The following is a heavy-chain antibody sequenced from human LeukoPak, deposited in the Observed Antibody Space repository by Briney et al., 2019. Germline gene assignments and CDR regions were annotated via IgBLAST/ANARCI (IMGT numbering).Heavy chain of an antibody. CDR3: AREGRGWAFDI. J-gene: IGHJ3*02. Sequence: ASVNVSCKASGYTFTGYYIHWVRQAPGQGLEWMGWVNPNSGDTNYAQKFQGRVTMTRDTSISTAYMELSRLRSDDTAVYYCAREGRGWAFDIWGQGTMVTVSS. CDR2: VNPNSGDT. V-gene: IGHV1-2*02. CDR1: GYTFTGYY. D-gene: IGHD2-15*01.